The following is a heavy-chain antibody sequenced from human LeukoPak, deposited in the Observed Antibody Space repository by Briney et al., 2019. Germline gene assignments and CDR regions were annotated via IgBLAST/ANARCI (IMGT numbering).Heavy chain of an antibody. CDR1: GFIFSSHA. D-gene: IGHD3-22*01. CDR2: ISGSGGST. J-gene: IGHJ4*02. Sequence: GGSLRLSCAASGFIFSSHAMNWVRQAPGKGLEWVSAISGSGGSTYYADSVKGRFTISRDNSKNTLYLQMNSLRAEDTAVYYCAKASAMIVVVSKHFDYWGQGTLVTVSS. CDR3: AKASAMIVVVSKHFDY. V-gene: IGHV3-23*01.